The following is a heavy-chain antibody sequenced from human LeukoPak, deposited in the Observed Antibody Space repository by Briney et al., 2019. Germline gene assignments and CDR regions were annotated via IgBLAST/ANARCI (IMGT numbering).Heavy chain of an antibody. V-gene: IGHV1-69*13. J-gene: IGHJ4*02. D-gene: IGHD3-3*01. CDR1: GGTFSSYA. CDR3: ARDNTIFGVVMHFDY. CDR2: IIPIFGTA. Sequence: GASVKVSCKASGGTFSSYAISWVRQAPGQGLEWMGGIIPIFGTANYAQKFQGRVTITADESTSTAYMELSSLRSEDTAVYYCARDNTIFGVVMHFDYWGQGTLVTVSS.